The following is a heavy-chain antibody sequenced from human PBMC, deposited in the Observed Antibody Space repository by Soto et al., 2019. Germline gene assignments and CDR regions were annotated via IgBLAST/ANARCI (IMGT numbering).Heavy chain of an antibody. Sequence: PGGSLRLSCAASGFTVNSNYMSWVRQAPGKGLEWVSVIYSDGSTYYADSVKGRFIISRGNSNNTLYFQMNSLRAEDTAVYYCATLTKYDILTGFYPCWGQGTLVTVSS. J-gene: IGHJ4*02. CDR2: IYSDGST. D-gene: IGHD3-9*01. V-gene: IGHV3-66*01. CDR3: ATLTKYDILTGFYPC. CDR1: GFTVNSNY.